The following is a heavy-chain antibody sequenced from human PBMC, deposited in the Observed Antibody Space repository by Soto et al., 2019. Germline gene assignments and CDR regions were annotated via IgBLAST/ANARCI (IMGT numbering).Heavy chain of an antibody. D-gene: IGHD2-2*01. V-gene: IGHV3-73*01. CDR1: GFTFSGSA. CDR3: TRHCSSTSCYPLGESPKTGFDP. Sequence: GGSLRLSCAASGFTFSGSAMHWVRQASGKGLEWVGRIRSKANSYATAHAASVKGRFTISRDDSKSTAYLQMNSLKTEDTAVYYCTRHCSSTSCYPLGESPKTGFDPWGQGTLVTVSS. J-gene: IGHJ5*02. CDR2: IRSKANSYAT.